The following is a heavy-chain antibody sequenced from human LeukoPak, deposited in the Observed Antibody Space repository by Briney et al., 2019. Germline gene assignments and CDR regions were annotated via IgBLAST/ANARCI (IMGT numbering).Heavy chain of an antibody. D-gene: IGHD2-15*01. V-gene: IGHV3-7*04. Sequence: GGSLRLPCTASGFTFSNYWMSLVRQAPGKGLEWVANINQDGTGKYYVDSVKGRFTISGDNAKNSLYLQMNSLRAEDTAVYYCARLYCSGGSCSSSFDYWGQGTLVTVSS. CDR1: GFTFSNYW. J-gene: IGHJ4*02. CDR3: ARLYCSGGSCSSSFDY. CDR2: INQDGTGK.